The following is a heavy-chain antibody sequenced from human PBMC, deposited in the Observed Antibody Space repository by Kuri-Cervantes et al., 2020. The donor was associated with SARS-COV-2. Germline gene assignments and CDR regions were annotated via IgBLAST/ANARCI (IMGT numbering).Heavy chain of an antibody. V-gene: IGHV4-34*01. J-gene: IGHJ6*02. CDR2: ISHSGST. CDR1: GGSFSGYF. CDR3: ARGRCTGDCHPYYYYAMDV. Sequence: SETLSLICAVYGGSFSGYFWTWIRQSPGKGLEWIGEISHSGSTNYSPSLKSRVTMSVDSSKNQFSLQLSSVTAADTAVYYCARGRCTGDCHPYYYYAMDVWGQGTTVTVSS. D-gene: IGHD2-21*02.